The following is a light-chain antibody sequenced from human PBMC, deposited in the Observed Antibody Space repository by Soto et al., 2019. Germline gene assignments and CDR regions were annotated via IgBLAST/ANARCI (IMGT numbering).Light chain of an antibody. CDR2: DAS. CDR3: QQYNNWPRT. CDR1: QSVNSK. Sequence: EIGMTQSPATLSVSPGESASRSCRASQSVNSKLAWYQQKPGQAPRLIIYDASIRATGIPARFSGSASGTEFTLTISSLQSEDFAVYYCQQYNNWPRTFGQGTKVDIK. J-gene: IGKJ1*01. V-gene: IGKV3-15*01.